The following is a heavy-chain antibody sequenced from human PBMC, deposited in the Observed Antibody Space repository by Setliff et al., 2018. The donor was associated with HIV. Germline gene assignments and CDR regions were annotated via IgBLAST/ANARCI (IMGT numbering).Heavy chain of an antibody. D-gene: IGHD6-19*01. CDR2: IIPILGTS. CDR1: GYTFTSYG. CDR3: AMSSAGSGWLLHHFDY. J-gene: IGHJ4*02. Sequence: SVKVSCKASGYTFTSYGISWVRQAPGQGLEWMGGIIPILGTSSYAQKFQGIVTITADESTTTAYIELSSLTSEDTAFYYCAMSSAGSGWLLHHFDYWGQGTLVTVSS. V-gene: IGHV1-69*13.